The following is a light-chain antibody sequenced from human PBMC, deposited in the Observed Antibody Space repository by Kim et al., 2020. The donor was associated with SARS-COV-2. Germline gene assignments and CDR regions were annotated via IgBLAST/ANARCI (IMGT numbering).Light chain of an antibody. J-gene: IGLJ3*02. CDR2: QDS. CDR3: QAWDSSTWV. V-gene: IGLV3-1*01. CDR1: KLGDKY. Sequence: VSPGQTASITCSGDKLGDKYACWYQQKPGQSPVLVIYQDSKRPSGIPERFSGSNSGNTATLTISGTQAMDEADYYCQAWDSSTWVCGGGTQLTVL.